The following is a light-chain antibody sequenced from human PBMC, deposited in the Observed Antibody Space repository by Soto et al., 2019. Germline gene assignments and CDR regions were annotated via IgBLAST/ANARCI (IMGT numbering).Light chain of an antibody. Sequence: VLMTQSPLSLPVTLGQPASISCRASQSLVYSDGNTYLSWFQQRPGQSPRRLIYKVSNRDSGVPDRFSGSGSGTDFTLQISRVEAADVGVYFCMQTAHWSWTFGQGTKVEIK. CDR1: QSLVYSDGNTY. CDR2: KVS. V-gene: IGKV2-30*01. CDR3: MQTAHWSWT. J-gene: IGKJ1*01.